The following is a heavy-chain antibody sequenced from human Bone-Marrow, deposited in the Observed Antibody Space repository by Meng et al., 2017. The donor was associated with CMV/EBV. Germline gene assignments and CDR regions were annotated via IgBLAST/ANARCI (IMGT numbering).Heavy chain of an antibody. V-gene: IGHV3-7*01. J-gene: IGHJ6*02. D-gene: IGHD2-2*01. CDR1: GFTFSSYW. CDR2: IKQDGSEK. Sequence: GASLKISCAASGFTFSSYWMSWVRQAPGKGLEWVANIKQDGSEKYYVDSVKGRFTISRDNAKNSLYLQMNSLRAEDTAVYYCARLGYCSSTSCPLEGYYYYGMDVWGQGTTVTVSS. CDR3: ARLGYCSSTSCPLEGYYYYGMDV.